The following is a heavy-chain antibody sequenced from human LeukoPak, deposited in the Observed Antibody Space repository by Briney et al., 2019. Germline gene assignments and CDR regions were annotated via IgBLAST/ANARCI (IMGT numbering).Heavy chain of an antibody. J-gene: IGHJ6*02. Sequence: SQTLSLTCTVSGGSISSGGYYWSWIRQHPGKGLEWIGYIYYSGSTYYNPSLKSRVTISVDTSKNQFSLKLGSVTAADTAVYYCARLGGPHYYYYGMDVWGQGTTVTVSS. CDR3: ARLGGPHYYYYGMDV. CDR1: GGSISSGGYY. CDR2: IYYSGST. V-gene: IGHV4-31*03.